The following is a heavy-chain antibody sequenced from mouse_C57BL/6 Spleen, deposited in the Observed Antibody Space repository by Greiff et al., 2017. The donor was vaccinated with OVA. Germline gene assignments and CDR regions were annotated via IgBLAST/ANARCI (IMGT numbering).Heavy chain of an antibody. V-gene: IGHV1-26*01. CDR1: GYTFTDYY. Sequence: EVQLQQSGPELVKPGASVKISCKASGYTFTDYYMNWVKQSHGKSLEWIGDINPNNGGTSYNQKFKGKATLTVDKSSSTAYMELRSLTSEDSAVYYCARDGNDWYFDVWGTGTTVTVSS. D-gene: IGHD2-1*01. CDR3: ARDGNDWYFDV. J-gene: IGHJ1*03. CDR2: INPNNGGT.